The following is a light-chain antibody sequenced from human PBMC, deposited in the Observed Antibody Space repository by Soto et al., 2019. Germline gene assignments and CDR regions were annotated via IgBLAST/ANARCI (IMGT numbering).Light chain of an antibody. CDR1: QSISSY. Sequence: IVLTQSPATLSLSPLERATLSFMASQSISSYLAWYQQKPGQAPRLLIYDASNRATGIPARFSGSGSGTDFTLTISSLEPEDFAVYYCQQRSNWPRFTFGPGTKVDIK. CDR2: DAS. CDR3: QQRSNWPRFT. V-gene: IGKV3-11*01. J-gene: IGKJ3*01.